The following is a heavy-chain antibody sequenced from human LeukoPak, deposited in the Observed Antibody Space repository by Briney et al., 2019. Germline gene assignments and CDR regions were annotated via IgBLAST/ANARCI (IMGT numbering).Heavy chain of an antibody. CDR1: GYTLTSYD. V-gene: IGHV1-8*03. CDR2: MNPNSGNT. Sequence: ASVKVSCKASGYTLTSYDINWVRQATGQGLEWMGWMNPNSGNTGYAQKFQGRVTITRNTSISTAYMELSSLRSEDTAVYYCARYDFWSGYSDYWGQGTLVTVSS. D-gene: IGHD3-3*01. CDR3: ARYDFWSGYSDY. J-gene: IGHJ4*02.